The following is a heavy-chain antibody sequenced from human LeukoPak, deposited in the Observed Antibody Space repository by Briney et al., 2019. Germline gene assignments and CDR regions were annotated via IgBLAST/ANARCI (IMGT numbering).Heavy chain of an antibody. CDR2: IRSKANSYAT. V-gene: IGHV3-73*01. CDR3: TTTLGIVATISYYYYGMDV. CDR1: GFTFSGSA. J-gene: IGHJ6*02. Sequence: GGSLRLSCAASGFTFSGSAMHWVRQASGKGLEWVGRIRSKANSYATAYAASVKGRFTISRDDSKNTAYLQMNSLKTEDTAVYYCTTTLGIVATISYYYYGMDVWGQGTTVTVSS. D-gene: IGHD5-12*01.